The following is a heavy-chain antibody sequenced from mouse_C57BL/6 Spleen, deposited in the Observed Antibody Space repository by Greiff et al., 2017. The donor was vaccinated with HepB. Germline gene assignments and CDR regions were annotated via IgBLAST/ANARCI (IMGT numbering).Heavy chain of an antibody. CDR2: IDPEDGET. Sequence: EVKLMESGAELVKPGASVKLSCTASGFNIKDYYMHWVKQRTEQGLEWIGRIDPEDGETKYAPKFQGKATITADTSSNTAYLQLSSLTSEDTAVYYCASYANGGFFAYWGQGTLVTVSA. J-gene: IGHJ3*01. CDR3: ASYANGGFFAY. V-gene: IGHV14-2*01. CDR1: GFNIKDYY. D-gene: IGHD6-1*01.